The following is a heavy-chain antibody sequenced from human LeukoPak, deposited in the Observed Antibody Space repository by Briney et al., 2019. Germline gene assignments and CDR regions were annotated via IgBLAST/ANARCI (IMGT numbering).Heavy chain of an antibody. CDR1: GYTLTELS. Sequence: GASVKVSCKVSGYTLTELSMHWVRQAPGKGLEWMGGFDPEDGETIYAQKFQGRVTMTEDTSTDTAYMELSSLRSEDTAVYYCATPSSVVAATLFDYWGQGTLVTVSS. CDR2: FDPEDGET. CDR3: ATPSSVVAATLFDY. J-gene: IGHJ4*02. D-gene: IGHD2-15*01. V-gene: IGHV1-24*01.